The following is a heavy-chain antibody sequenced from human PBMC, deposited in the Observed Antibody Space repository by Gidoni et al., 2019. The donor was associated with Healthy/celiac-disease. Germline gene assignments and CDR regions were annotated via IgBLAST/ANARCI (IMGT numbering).Heavy chain of an antibody. D-gene: IGHD3-10*01. Sequence: EVQLVESGGGVVRPGGSLRLSCAASGFPFDDYGMSWVRQAPGKGLEWVSGINWNGGSTGYADSVKGRFTISRDNAKNSLYLQMNSLRAEDTALYYCARDRNVAWYYGSGSYSFDYWGQGTLVTVSS. V-gene: IGHV3-20*04. CDR1: GFPFDDYG. CDR2: INWNGGST. CDR3: ARDRNVAWYYGSGSYSFDY. J-gene: IGHJ4*02.